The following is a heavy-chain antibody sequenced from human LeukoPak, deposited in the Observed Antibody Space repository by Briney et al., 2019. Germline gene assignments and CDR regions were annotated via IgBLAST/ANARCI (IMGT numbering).Heavy chain of an antibody. CDR2: ISVSATST. D-gene: IGHD3-22*01. V-gene: IGHV3-23*01. Sequence: GGSLRLSCAASGFTFSSYSMTWVRQAPGKGLECVSTISVSATSTYYADSVKGRFTISRDDSKNTLHLQMNNLRVDDTAEYYCVKGSSGWYYEYWGQGTQVTVSS. CDR1: GFTFSSYS. J-gene: IGHJ4*02. CDR3: VKGSSGWYYEY.